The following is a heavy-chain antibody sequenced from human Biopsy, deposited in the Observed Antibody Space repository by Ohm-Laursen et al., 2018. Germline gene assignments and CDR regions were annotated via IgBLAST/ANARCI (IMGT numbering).Heavy chain of an antibody. CDR3: AKAPGSSWYSYDY. D-gene: IGHD6-13*01. J-gene: IGHJ4*02. Sequence: SLRLSCAASGFSFNDYGMHWVRQAPGKGLEWVSAINDDADRTYYANSVKGRFTISRDNSKNTLYLQMNSLRVDDAAVYFCAKAPGSSWYSYDYWGQGALVTVSP. CDR1: GFSFNDYG. CDR2: INDDADRT. V-gene: IGHV3-23*01.